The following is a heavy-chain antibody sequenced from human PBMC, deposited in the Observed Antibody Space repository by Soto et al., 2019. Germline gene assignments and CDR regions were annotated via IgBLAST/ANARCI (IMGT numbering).Heavy chain of an antibody. V-gene: IGHV3-30*18. CDR3: AKDLEAAAAGYFFDH. D-gene: IGHD6-13*01. CDR2: IANDGGDK. Sequence: QVQLVESGGGVVQHGRSLRLSCAASGFNFSNYGMHWVRQAPGKGLEWVSVIANDGGDKKYANSVKGRFTSPRENAKNTMYLQMSSLRAEDTAVYYCAKDLEAAAAGYFFDHWGQVTLVTVSS. CDR1: GFNFSNYG. J-gene: IGHJ4*02.